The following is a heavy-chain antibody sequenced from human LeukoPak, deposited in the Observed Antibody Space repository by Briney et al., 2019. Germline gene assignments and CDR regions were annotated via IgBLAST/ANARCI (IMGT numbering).Heavy chain of an antibody. J-gene: IGHJ5*02. CDR2: IYYSGST. CDR1: GFTFSNAW. V-gene: IGHV4-59*08. CDR3: ARGYSSSWYFNWFDP. D-gene: IGHD6-13*01. Sequence: GSLRLSCAASGFTFSNAWMSWVRQAPGKGLEWIGYIYYSGSTNYNPSLKSRVIISVDTSKNQLSLKLSSVTAADTAVYYCARGYSSSWYFNWFDPWGQGTLVTVSS.